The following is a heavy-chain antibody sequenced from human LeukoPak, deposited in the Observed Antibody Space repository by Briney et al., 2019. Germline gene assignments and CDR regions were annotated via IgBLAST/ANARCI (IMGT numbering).Heavy chain of an antibody. V-gene: IGHV1-8*01. CDR3: ARASRYCSSTSCYMLYYYYYMDV. J-gene: IGHJ6*03. CDR1: GYTFTSYD. CDR2: MNPNSGNT. Sequence: GASVKVSCKASGYTFTSYDINWVRQATGRGLEWMGWMNPNSGNTGYAQKFQGRVTMTRNTSISTAYMELSSLRSEDTAVYYCARASRYCSSTSCYMLYYYYYMDVWGKGTTVTVSS. D-gene: IGHD2-2*02.